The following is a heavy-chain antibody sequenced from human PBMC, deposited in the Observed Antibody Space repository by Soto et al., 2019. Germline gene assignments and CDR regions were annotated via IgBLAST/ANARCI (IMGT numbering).Heavy chain of an antibody. CDR1: GGSVSSGSYY. D-gene: IGHD5-18*01. V-gene: IGHV4-61*01. CDR2: IYYSGST. Sequence: SETLSLTCTVYGGSVSSGSYYWSWIRQPPGKGLEWIGNIYYSGSTNYNPALKSRVTISVDTSKNQFSLKLSSVTAADTAVYYGARESGYSYSYSSDWGQGTLVTVSS. J-gene: IGHJ4*02. CDR3: ARESGYSYSYSSD.